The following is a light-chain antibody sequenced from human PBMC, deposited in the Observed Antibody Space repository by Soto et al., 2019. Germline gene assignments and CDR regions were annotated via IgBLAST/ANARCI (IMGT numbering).Light chain of an antibody. V-gene: IGKV3-20*01. J-gene: IGKJ3*01. Sequence: EIVLTQSPGTLSLSPGERATLSCRASQSVSSSYLAWYQQKPGQAPRLLIYGASSRATDIPDRFSGSASGTDFTLTISRLEPEDFAVYYCQQYGSSPFTFGPGTKVDIK. CDR1: QSVSSSY. CDR2: GAS. CDR3: QQYGSSPFT.